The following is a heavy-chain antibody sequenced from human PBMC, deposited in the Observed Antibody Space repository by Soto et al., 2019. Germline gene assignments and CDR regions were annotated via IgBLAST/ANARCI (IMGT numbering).Heavy chain of an antibody. CDR3: ARGDSTDCSNGVCSFFYNHDMDV. Sequence: ASVKVSCKASGYSFTVYHVHWVRQAPGQGLEWLGRINPKSGGTSTAQKFQGWVTMTTDTSISTASMELTRLTSDDTAIYYCARGDSTDCSNGVCSFFYNHDMDVWGQVTTFTVSS. V-gene: IGHV1-2*04. CDR2: INPKSGGT. D-gene: IGHD2-8*01. J-gene: IGHJ6*02. CDR1: GYSFTVYH.